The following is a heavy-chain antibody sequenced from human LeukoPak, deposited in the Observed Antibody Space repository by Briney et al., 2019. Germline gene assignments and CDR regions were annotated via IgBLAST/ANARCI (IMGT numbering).Heavy chain of an antibody. V-gene: IGHV4-4*09. D-gene: IGHD2-15*01. CDR3: ARHHRDCSGGSCYVIDS. J-gene: IGHJ4*02. CDR1: GASISNYY. CDR2: IHNSEGT. Sequence: PSETLSLTCTVSGASISNYYWTWIRRPPGKGPEWIGYIHNSEGTKYNPSLKSRVAISADRSKNQFSLRLTSVTAADTALYYCARHHRDCSGGSCYVIDSWGQGTLVTVSS.